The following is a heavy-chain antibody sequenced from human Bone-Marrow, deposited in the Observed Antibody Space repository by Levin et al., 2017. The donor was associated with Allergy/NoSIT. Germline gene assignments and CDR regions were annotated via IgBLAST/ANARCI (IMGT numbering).Heavy chain of an antibody. D-gene: IGHD6-13*01. CDR3: ARAPGIAAADY. CDR1: GYSFSTSD. J-gene: IGHJ4*02. CDR2: MNPKTGNT. V-gene: IGHV1-8*01. Sequence: GESLKISCKASGYSFSTSDIIWVRQAAGQGLEWMGWMNPKTGNTGYARKYQGRVIMTRNSSITTAYMELSSLRFEDTAVYFCARAPGIAAADYWGQGTLVAVPS.